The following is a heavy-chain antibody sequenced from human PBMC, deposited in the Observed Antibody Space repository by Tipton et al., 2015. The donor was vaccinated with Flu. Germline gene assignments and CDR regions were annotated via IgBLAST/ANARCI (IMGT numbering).Heavy chain of an antibody. CDR1: GFTFSSYW. J-gene: IGHJ4*02. V-gene: IGHV3-7*01. CDR3: ARFPYPDYYDSSGYFIDYFDY. CDR2: IKQDGGEK. D-gene: IGHD3-22*01. Sequence: CAASGFTFSSYWMGWVRQAPGKGLEWVANIKQDGGEKYYVDSVKGRFTISRDNAKNSLYLQMNSLRVEDTAVYYCARFPYPDYYDSSGYFIDYFDYWGQGTLVTVSS.